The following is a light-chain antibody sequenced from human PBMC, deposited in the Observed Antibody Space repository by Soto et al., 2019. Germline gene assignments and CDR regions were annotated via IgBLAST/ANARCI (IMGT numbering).Light chain of an antibody. Sequence: QSVLTQPPSASETPGQRVTISFSGSSSNIGINTVDWFQQLPGTAPKLLIYNNNQRPSGVPDRFSGSKSGTSASLAISGLQSEDESDYYCAAWDDSLNGYVFGTGTRSPS. CDR2: NNN. V-gene: IGLV1-44*01. CDR1: SSNIGINT. CDR3: AAWDDSLNGYV. J-gene: IGLJ1*01.